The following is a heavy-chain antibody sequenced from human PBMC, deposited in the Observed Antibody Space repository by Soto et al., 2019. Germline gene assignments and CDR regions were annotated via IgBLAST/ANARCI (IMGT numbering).Heavy chain of an antibody. CDR2: VSPPFRTS. D-gene: IGHD3-10*01. CDR1: GVSFNNNG. CDR3: ARVLYYGSGSYSPYGMDV. J-gene: IGHJ6*02. Sequence: QVQLVQSAAEVKKPGSSVNVSCKTSGVSFNNNGIGWVRQAPGHGLEWMGGVSPPFRTSNYARKFQGRISITADASTGTVNMELSSLTSEDTAQYYCARVLYYGSGSYSPYGMDVWGQGTTVTVSS. V-gene: IGHV1-69*01.